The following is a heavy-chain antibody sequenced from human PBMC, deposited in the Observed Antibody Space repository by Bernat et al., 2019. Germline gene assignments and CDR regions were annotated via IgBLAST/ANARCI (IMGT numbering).Heavy chain of an antibody. J-gene: IGHJ4*02. CDR1: GFTFSSYG. CDR2: IWYDGSNK. V-gene: IGHV3-33*06. CDR3: AKDEIDSSSWYVGFFDY. D-gene: IGHD6-13*01. Sequence: ESGGGVVQPGRSLRLSCVASGFTFSSYGMHWVRQAPGKGLEWVAVIWYDGSNKYYGDSVKGRFTISRDNSKNTLYLQMNSLRAEDTAVYYCAKDEIDSSSWYVGFFDYWGQGTLVTVSS.